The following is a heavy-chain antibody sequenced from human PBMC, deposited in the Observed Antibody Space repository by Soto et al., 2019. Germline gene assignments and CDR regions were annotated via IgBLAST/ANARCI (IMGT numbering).Heavy chain of an antibody. D-gene: IGHD6-13*01. CDR2: INHSGST. Sequence: QVQLQQWGAGLLKPSETLSLTCAVYGGSFSGYYWSWIRQPPGKGLEWIGEINHSGSTNYNPSLKSRVTISVDTSKNQFSLKLSSGTAADTAVYYCARCLAAAAVSPPAYVMDVWGQGTTVTVSS. CDR3: ARCLAAAAVSPPAYVMDV. V-gene: IGHV4-34*01. CDR1: GGSFSGYY. J-gene: IGHJ6*02.